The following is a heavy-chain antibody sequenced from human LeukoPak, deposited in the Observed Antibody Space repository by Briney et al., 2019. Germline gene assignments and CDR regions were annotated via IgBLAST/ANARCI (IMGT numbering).Heavy chain of an antibody. V-gene: IGHV5-51*01. CDR3: ARLGYCSGGSCSDWFDP. CDR2: IYPGDSDT. Sequence: GESLKISCKGSGYSFTSYWIGWVRQMPGKGLEWMGIIYPGDSDTRYSPSFQGQVTISADKSISTAYLQWSSLKASDTAVYYCARLGYCSGGSCSDWFDPWGQGTLVTVSS. D-gene: IGHD2-15*01. CDR1: GYSFTSYW. J-gene: IGHJ5*02.